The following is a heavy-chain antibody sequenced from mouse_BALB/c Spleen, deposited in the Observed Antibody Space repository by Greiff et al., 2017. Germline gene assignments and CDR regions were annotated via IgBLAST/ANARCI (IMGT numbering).Heavy chain of an antibody. CDR1: GFNINDYY. CDR2: IDPENGNT. CDR3: ARSDGNYEGY. V-gene: IGHV14-1*02. Sequence: EVQLQQSGAELVRPGALVKLSCKASGFNINDYYMHWVKQRPEQGLEWIGWIDPENGNTIYDPKFQGKASITADTSSNTAYLQLSSLTSEDTAVYYCARSDGNYEGYWGPGTALIVSS. D-gene: IGHD2-1*01. J-gene: IGHJ2*01.